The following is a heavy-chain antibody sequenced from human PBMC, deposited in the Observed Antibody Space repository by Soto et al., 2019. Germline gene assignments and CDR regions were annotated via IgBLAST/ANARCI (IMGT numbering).Heavy chain of an antibody. J-gene: IGHJ3*02. CDR1: GYTFTSYG. Sequence: ASVKVSCKASGYTFTSYGISWVRQAPGQGLEWMGWISAYNGNTNYAQKLQGRVTMTTDTSTSTAYMELRSLRSDDTAVYYCARDTGAYYDSSGYYYVKQQSDAFDIWGQGTMVTVSS. D-gene: IGHD3-22*01. CDR2: ISAYNGNT. V-gene: IGHV1-18*01. CDR3: ARDTGAYYDSSGYYYVKQQSDAFDI.